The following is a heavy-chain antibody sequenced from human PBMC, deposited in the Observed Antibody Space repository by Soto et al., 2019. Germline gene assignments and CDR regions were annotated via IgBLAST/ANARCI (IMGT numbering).Heavy chain of an antibody. Sequence: QVQLVQSGAEEKKPGASVKVSCKASGYTFTSYAMHWVRQAPGQRLEWMGWINAGNGNTKYSQKFQGXGXXXRXXAASTAYRELSSLRSEATAVYYCARSIVVVTALDYWGQGTLVTVSS. D-gene: IGHD2-21*02. CDR1: GYTFTSYA. V-gene: IGHV1-3*05. CDR2: INAGNGNT. CDR3: ARSIVVVTALDY. J-gene: IGHJ4*02.